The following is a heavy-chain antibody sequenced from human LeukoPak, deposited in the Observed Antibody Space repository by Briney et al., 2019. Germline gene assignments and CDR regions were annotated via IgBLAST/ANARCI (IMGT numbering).Heavy chain of an antibody. J-gene: IGHJ4*02. V-gene: IGHV4-4*02. Sequence: PSGTLSLTCAVSGGSISSSNWWSWVRQPPGKGLEWIGEIYHSGSTNYNPSLKSRVTISVDKSKNQFSLKLSSVTAADTAVYYCAREGGSGSKHIDYWGQGTLVTVSS. CDR3: AREGGSGSKHIDY. CDR2: IYHSGST. CDR1: GGSISSSNW. D-gene: IGHD6-19*01.